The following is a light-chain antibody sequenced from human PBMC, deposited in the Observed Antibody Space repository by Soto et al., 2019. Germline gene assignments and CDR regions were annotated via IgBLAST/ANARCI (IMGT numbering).Light chain of an antibody. V-gene: IGKV3-15*01. CDR2: GAS. CDR3: QQYNNWPWT. CDR1: QSVSNSY. J-gene: IGKJ1*01. Sequence: EIVLTQSPCTLSLAPGERATLSCRTSQSVSNSYLAWYQQKPGQAPRLLIHGASTRATGIPARYSGSGSGTEFTLTISSLQSEDFAVYYCQQYNNWPWTFGQGTKVDIK.